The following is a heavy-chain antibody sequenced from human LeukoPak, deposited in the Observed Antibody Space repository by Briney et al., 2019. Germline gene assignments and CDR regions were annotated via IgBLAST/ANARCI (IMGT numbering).Heavy chain of an antibody. D-gene: IGHD5-24*01. CDR1: GGSISSGDYY. J-gene: IGHJ4*02. V-gene: IGHV4-30-4*08. Sequence: PSQTLSLTCTVSGGSISSGDYYWSWIRQPPGKGLEWIGYIYYSGSTYYNPSLKSRVTISVDTSKNQFSLKLSSVTAADTAVYYCARGPEWAQMATITLWDYWGQGTLVTVSS. CDR2: IYYSGST. CDR3: ARGPEWAQMATITLWDY.